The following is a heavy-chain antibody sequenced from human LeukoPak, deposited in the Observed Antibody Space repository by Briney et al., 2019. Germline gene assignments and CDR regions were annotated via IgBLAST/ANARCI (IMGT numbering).Heavy chain of an antibody. D-gene: IGHD3-22*01. CDR2: IYSGVNT. J-gene: IGHJ3*01. Sequence: GGSLRLSCAVSGFXVSINYISWVRQAPGKGLEWVSFIYSGVNTYYADSVKGRFTISRDNSKNTLYLQMKSLRAEDTAVYYCARTYYYYGSSGYVDAFDVWGQGTMVTVSS. CDR3: ARTYYYYGSSGYVDAFDV. V-gene: IGHV3-66*01. CDR1: GFXVSINY.